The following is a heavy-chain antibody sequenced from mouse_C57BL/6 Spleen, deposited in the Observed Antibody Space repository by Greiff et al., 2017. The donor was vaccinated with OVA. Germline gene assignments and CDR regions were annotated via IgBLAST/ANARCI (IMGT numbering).Heavy chain of an antibody. D-gene: IGHD2-12*01. CDR1: GFNIKADY. CDR3: STYYTKGAWFAY. CDR2: IEPENGDT. J-gene: IGHJ3*01. V-gene: IGHV14-4*01. Sequence: EVQLQQSGAELVRPGASVKLSCTASGFNIKADYMHWVKQRPEQGLEWIGWIEPENGDTEYASKFQGKATITADTSSNTAYLQLSSLTSEDTAVYYCSTYYTKGAWFAYWGQGTLVTVSA.